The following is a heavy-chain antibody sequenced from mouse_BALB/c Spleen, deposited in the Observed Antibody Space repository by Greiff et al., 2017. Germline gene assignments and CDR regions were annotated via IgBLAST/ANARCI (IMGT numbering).Heavy chain of an antibody. Sequence: QVQLQQSGAELAKPGASVKMSCKASGYTFTSYWMHWVKQRPGQGLEWIGYINPSTGYTEYNQKFKDKATLTADKSSSTAYMQLSSLTSEDSAVYYCARYYYGSSWYFDVWGAGTTVTVSS. CDR3: ARYYYGSSWYFDV. V-gene: IGHV1-7*01. J-gene: IGHJ1*01. D-gene: IGHD1-1*01. CDR1: GYTFTSYW. CDR2: INPSTGYT.